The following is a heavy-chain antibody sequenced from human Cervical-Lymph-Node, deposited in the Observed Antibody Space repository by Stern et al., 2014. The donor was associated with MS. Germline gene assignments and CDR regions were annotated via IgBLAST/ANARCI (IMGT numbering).Heavy chain of an antibody. V-gene: IGHV1-2*06. Sequence: VQLVESGAEVKKPGASVKVSCKASGYTFTGYCMHWVRQAPGQGLEWMGRINPYSGSTNSAQKVQGRVTMTTDTSMSPTYMALSRLRSDGSAVYDCARDRDFYDSGGYYPGDAFDIWGQGAMFTVSS. D-gene: IGHD3-22*01. CDR1: GYTFTGYC. J-gene: IGHJ3*02. CDR3: ARDRDFYDSGGYYPGDAFDI. CDR2: INPYSGST.